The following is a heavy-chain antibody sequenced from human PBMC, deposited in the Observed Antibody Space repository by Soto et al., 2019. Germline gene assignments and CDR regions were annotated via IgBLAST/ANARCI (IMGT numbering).Heavy chain of an antibody. CDR3: ARDGENYDYVRGWFDP. Sequence: VKVSCKASGYTFTSYGISWVRQAPGQGLEWMGWISAYNGNTNYAQKLQGRVTMTTDTSTSTAYMELRSLRSDDTAVYYCARDGENYDYVRGWFDPWGQGTLVTVSS. CDR2: ISAYNGNT. CDR1: GYTFTSYG. D-gene: IGHD3-16*01. V-gene: IGHV1-18*04. J-gene: IGHJ5*02.